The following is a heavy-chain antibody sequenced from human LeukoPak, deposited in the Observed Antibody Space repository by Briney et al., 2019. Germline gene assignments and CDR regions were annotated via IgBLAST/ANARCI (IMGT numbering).Heavy chain of an antibody. D-gene: IGHD3-9*01. CDR2: IIPILGIA. J-gene: IGHJ4*02. CDR3: ARAPIYDILTGYLHAFDI. V-gene: IGHV1-69*04. Sequence: SVKVSCKASGYTFTSYGISWVRQAPGQGLEWMGRIIPILGIANYAQKFQGRVTITADKSTSTAYMELSSLRSEDTAVYYCARAPIYDILTGYLHAFDIWGQGTLVTVSS. CDR1: GYTFTSYG.